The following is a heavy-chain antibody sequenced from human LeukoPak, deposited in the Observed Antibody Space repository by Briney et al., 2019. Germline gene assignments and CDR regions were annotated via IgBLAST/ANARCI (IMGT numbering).Heavy chain of an antibody. D-gene: IGHD1-26*01. Sequence: GGSLRLSCVASGVTLSNYAMSWARQAPGKGLEWVSGISGSGASTYYADSVKGRFTISRDDSRNTLYLQMNSLRGDDTAVYYCAKDVGKWESLHFFDYWGQGTLVTVSS. V-gene: IGHV3-23*01. J-gene: IGHJ4*02. CDR2: ISGSGAST. CDR1: GVTLSNYA. CDR3: AKDVGKWESLHFFDY.